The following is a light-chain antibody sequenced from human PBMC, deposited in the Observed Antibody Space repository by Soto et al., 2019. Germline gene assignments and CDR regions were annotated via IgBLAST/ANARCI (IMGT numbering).Light chain of an antibody. Sequence: QSVLTQPPSASGTPGQRVTISCSGSSSNIGSNTVNWYQQLPGSAPKLLIYNNNQRPSGVPDRFSSSKSGTSASLAISGLQSEDEADYYCAAWDDSLNGPGVFGGGTQLTVL. J-gene: IGLJ2*01. V-gene: IGLV1-44*01. CDR2: NNN. CDR1: SSNIGSNT. CDR3: AAWDDSLNGPGV.